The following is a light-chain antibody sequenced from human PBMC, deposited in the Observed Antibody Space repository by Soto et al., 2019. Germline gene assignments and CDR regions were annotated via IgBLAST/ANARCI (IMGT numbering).Light chain of an antibody. CDR1: SNDVGGYDY. J-gene: IGLJ2*01. CDR3: SSYASSITLV. Sequence: QSALTQPASVSGSPGQSITISCTGTSNDVGGYDYVSWYQQHPGKAPKLLIFDVSKRPSGVSYRFSGSKSGNTASLTISGLQAEDEADYYCSSYASSITLVFGGGTKLPVL. V-gene: IGLV2-14*01. CDR2: DVS.